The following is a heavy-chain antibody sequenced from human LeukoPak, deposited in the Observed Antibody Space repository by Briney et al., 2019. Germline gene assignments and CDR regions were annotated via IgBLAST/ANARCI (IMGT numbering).Heavy chain of an antibody. V-gene: IGHV3-23*01. CDR3: AKGSGTRAFDI. J-gene: IGHJ3*02. D-gene: IGHD3-10*01. Sequence: LTGGSLRLSCAASGFTFSSYPMSWVRQAPGKGLEWVSGISGSGGGIFYPESVKGRFIISRDNSKNTLYLQMNSLRAEDTAVYYCAKGSGTRAFDIWGQGTMVTVSS. CDR2: ISGSGGGI. CDR1: GFTFSSYP.